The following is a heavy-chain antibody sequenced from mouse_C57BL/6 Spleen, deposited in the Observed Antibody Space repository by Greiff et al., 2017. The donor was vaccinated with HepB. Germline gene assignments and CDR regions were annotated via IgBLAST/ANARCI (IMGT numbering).Heavy chain of an antibody. D-gene: IGHD2-5*01. CDR1: GYAFSSYW. CDR2: IYPGDGDT. Sequence: QVQLQQSGAELVKPGASVKISCKASGYAFSSYWMNWVKQRPGKGLEWIGQIYPGDGDTNYNGKFKGKATLTADKSSSTAYMQLSSLTSEDSAVYFCAKRNYYSNLYFDYWGQGTTLTVSS. V-gene: IGHV1-80*01. CDR3: AKRNYYSNLYFDY. J-gene: IGHJ2*01.